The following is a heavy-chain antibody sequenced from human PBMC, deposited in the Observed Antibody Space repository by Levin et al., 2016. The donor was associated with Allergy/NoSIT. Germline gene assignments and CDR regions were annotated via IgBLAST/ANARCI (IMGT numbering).Heavy chain of an antibody. CDR1: GFTLNTYG. D-gene: IGHD4-23*01. V-gene: IGHV3-33*01. J-gene: IGHJ6*02. Sequence: GGSLRLSCAASGFTLNTYGMHWVRQAPGKGLEWVAVIWYDGSKKYYADSVKGRFTISRDNSKNTLYLQMNSLRAEDTAVYYCAREGFGGGNPLKEYYYYGMDVWGQGTTVTVSS. CDR3: AREGFGGGNPLKEYYYYGMDV. CDR2: IWYDGSKK.